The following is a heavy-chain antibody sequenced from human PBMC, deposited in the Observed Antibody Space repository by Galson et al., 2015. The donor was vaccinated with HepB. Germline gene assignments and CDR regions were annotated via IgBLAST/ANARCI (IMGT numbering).Heavy chain of an antibody. D-gene: IGHD3-10*01. Sequence: QSGAEVKKPGESLKISCKGSGYSFTSYWIGWVRQMPGKGLEWMGIIYPGDSDTRYSPSFQGQVTISADKSISTAYLQWSSLKASATAMYYCARQIDGSGTSSWFDPWGQGTLVTVSS. CDR3: ARQIDGSGTSSWFDP. CDR1: GYSFTSYW. V-gene: IGHV5-51*01. J-gene: IGHJ5*02. CDR2: IYPGDSDT.